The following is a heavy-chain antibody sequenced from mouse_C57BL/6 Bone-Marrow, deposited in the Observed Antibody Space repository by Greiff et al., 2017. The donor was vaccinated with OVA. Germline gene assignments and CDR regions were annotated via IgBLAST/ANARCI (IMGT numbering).Heavy chain of an antibody. Sequence: QVQLQQSGAELARPGASVKMSCKASGYTFTSYTMHWVKQRPGQGLEWIGYINPSSGYTTYNQKFKDKATLTADKSSSTAYMQLSSLTSEDSAVYYCARSYYGNYYWYFDVWGTGTTVTVSS. CDR2: INPSSGYT. J-gene: IGHJ1*03. V-gene: IGHV1-4*01. D-gene: IGHD2-10*01. CDR3: ARSYYGNYYWYFDV. CDR1: GYTFTSYT.